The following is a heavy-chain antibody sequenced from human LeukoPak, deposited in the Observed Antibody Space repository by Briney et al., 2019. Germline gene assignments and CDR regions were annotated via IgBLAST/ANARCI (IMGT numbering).Heavy chain of an antibody. D-gene: IGHD6-13*01. CDR2: IWYDGSNK. Sequence: GGSLRLSCAASGFTFSNYSMHWVRQAPGKGLEWVAVIWYDGSNKYYADSVKGRFTLSRDNSKNTLFLQMNSLRPEDTAVYFCARDLTQLALFDYWGQGTLVTVSS. CDR3: ARDLTQLALFDY. CDR1: GFTFSNYS. J-gene: IGHJ4*02. V-gene: IGHV3-33*01.